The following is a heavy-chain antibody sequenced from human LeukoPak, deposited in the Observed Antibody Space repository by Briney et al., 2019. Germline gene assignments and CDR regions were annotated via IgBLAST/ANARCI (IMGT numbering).Heavy chain of an antibody. CDR3: ASDPGRGFDY. V-gene: IGHV3-7*01. Sequence: GGSLRLSCAASGFTFSSYWMSWVRQAPGKGLEWVANIKQDGSDKYYVDSVKGRFTISKDNAKNSVYLQMNSLRAEDTAVYYCASDPGRGFDYWGQGTLVTVSS. CDR2: IKQDGSDK. J-gene: IGHJ4*02. D-gene: IGHD3-10*01. CDR1: GFTFSSYW.